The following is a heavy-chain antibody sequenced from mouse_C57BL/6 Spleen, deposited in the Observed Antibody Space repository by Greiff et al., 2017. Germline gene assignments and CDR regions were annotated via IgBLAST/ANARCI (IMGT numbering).Heavy chain of an antibody. D-gene: IGHD3-1*01. CDR1: GYAFSSSW. Sequence: QVQLQQSGPELVKPGASVKISCKASGYAFSSSWMNWVKQRPGKGLEWIGRIYPGDGDTNYNGKFKGKATLTADKSSSTAYMQLSSLTSEDSAVXFCARSEESGLDYWGQGTTLTVSS. J-gene: IGHJ2*01. CDR2: IYPGDGDT. CDR3: ARSEESGLDY. V-gene: IGHV1-82*01.